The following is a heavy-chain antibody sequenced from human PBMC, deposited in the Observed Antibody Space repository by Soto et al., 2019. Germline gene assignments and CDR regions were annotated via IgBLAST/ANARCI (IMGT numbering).Heavy chain of an antibody. V-gene: IGHV3-23*01. Sequence: GGSLRLSCAASGFTFSGYAMSWVRQAPGKGLEWVSAISGSGGSTYYADSVKGRFTISRDNSKNTLYLQMNSLRAEDTAVYYCAKDGYNWNDVDYFDYWGQGTLVTVSS. CDR2: ISGSGGST. D-gene: IGHD1-20*01. J-gene: IGHJ4*02. CDR1: GFTFSGYA. CDR3: AKDGYNWNDVDYFDY.